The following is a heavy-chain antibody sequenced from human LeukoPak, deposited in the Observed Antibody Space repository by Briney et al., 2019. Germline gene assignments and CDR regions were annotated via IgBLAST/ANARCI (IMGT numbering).Heavy chain of an antibody. CDR1: GISLSNYC. J-gene: IGHJ4*02. D-gene: IGHD3-10*01. CDR3: AKDLMVRGPALGDY. CDR2: ISGSGGNT. V-gene: IGHV3-23*01. Sequence: PGGSLRLSCAVSGISLSNYCMSWVRQVPGKGLEWVSGISGSGGNTYYADSVKGRFTISRDNSKNTLYLQMNSLRAEDTAVYYCAKDLMVRGPALGDYWGQGTLVTVSS.